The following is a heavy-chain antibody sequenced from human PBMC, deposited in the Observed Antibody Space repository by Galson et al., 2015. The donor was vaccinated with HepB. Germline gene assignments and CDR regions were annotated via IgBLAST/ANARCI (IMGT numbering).Heavy chain of an antibody. CDR3: ARDQHYYYGMDV. CDR1: GGTFSSYA. Sequence: SCKASGGTFSSYAISWVRQAPGQGLEWMGGIIPIFGTANYAQKFQGRVTITADESTSTAYMELSSLRSEDTAVYYCARDQHYYYGMDVWGQGTTVTVSS. CDR2: IIPIFGTA. V-gene: IGHV1-69*01. J-gene: IGHJ6*02.